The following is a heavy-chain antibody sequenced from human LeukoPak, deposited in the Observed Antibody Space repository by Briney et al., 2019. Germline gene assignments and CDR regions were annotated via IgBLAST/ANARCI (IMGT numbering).Heavy chain of an antibody. V-gene: IGHV3-23*01. D-gene: IGHD3-16*01. CDR2: ISGSGDNT. CDR3: ATSWGPDTSAFRWGRDGMDV. Sequence: GGSLRLSCAVSGFIFSSYAMSWVRQAPGKGLEWVSSISGSGDNTHYADSVEGRFTISRDNSKNTLYLQMNSLRAEDTAVYYCATSWGPDTSAFRWGRDGMDVWGQGTTVIVS. J-gene: IGHJ6*02. CDR1: GFIFSSYA.